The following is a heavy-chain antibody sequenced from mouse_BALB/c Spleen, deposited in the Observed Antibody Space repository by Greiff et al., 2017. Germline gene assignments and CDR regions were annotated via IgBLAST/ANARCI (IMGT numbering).Heavy chain of an antibody. D-gene: IGHD2-12*01. CDR2: ISYDGSN. CDR1: GYSITSGYY. V-gene: IGHV3-6*02. Sequence: EVKLLESGPGLVKPSQSLSLTCSVTGYSITSGYYWNWIRQFPGNKLEWMGYISYDGSNNYNPSLKNRISITRDTSKNQFFLKLNSVTTEDTATYYCARLRRPYYFDYWGQGTTLTVSS. CDR3: ARLRRPYYFDY. J-gene: IGHJ2*01.